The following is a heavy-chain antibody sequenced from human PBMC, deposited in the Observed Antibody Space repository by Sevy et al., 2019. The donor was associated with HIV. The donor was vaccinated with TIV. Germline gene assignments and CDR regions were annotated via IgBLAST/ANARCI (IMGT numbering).Heavy chain of an antibody. V-gene: IGHV4-34*01. CDR1: GGSFSGYY. CDR2: INHSGST. Sequence: SETLSLTCAVYGGSFSGYYWSWIRQPPGKGLEWIGEINHSGSTNYNPSLKSRVTISVDTSKNQFSLKLSSVTAADTAVYYCARCRVLNDRGGIPDGMDVWGQGTTVTVSS. CDR3: ARCRVLNDRGGIPDGMDV. D-gene: IGHD1-1*01. J-gene: IGHJ6*02.